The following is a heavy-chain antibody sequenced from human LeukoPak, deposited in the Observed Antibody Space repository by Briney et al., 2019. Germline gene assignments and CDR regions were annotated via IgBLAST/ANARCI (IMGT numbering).Heavy chain of an antibody. CDR2: IDRSGSII. J-gene: IGHJ5*02. D-gene: IGHD2-21*01. CDR1: GSTVSDYY. CDR3: ATTGLLGDIP. Sequence: GGSLRLSCAASGSTVSDYYMSWIRQVPGKGLEWTSYIDRSGSIIYYADSVKGRFTISRDNAKNSLYLQMNSLRAEDTAVYYCATTGLLGDIPWGQGTLVTVSP. V-gene: IGHV3-11*01.